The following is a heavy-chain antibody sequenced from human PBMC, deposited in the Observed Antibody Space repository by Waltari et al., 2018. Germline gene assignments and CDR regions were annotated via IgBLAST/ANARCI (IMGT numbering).Heavy chain of an antibody. CDR1: GFTFDDYA. D-gene: IGHD3-22*01. J-gene: IGHJ4*02. V-gene: IGHV3-9*01. CDR2: ISWNSGSI. CDR3: AKGSHDSSGYYYGQDY. Sequence: EVQLVESGGGLVQPGRSLRLSCAASGFTFDDYAMHWVRHAPGKGLEWVSGISWNSGSIGYADSVKGRFTISRDNAKNSLYLQMNSLRAEDTALYYCAKGSHDSSGYYYGQDYWGQGTLVTVSS.